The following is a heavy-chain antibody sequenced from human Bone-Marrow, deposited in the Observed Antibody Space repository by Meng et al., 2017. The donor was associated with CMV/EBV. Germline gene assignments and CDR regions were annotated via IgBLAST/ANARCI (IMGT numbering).Heavy chain of an antibody. CDR1: GYAFTSYY. J-gene: IGHJ6*02. V-gene: IGHV1-46*01. CDR3: ARGYCSGGSCYGHYGMDV. CDR2: INPSGGST. Sequence: ASVKVSCKASGYAFTSYYMHWVRQAPGQGLEWMGIINPSGGSTSHAQKFQGRVTMTRDTSTSTVYMELSSLRSEDTAVYYCARGYCSGGSCYGHYGMDVWGQGTTVTVSS. D-gene: IGHD2-15*01.